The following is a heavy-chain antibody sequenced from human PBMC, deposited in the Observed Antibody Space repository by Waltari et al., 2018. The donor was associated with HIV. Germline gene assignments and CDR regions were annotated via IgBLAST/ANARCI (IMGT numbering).Heavy chain of an antibody. Sequence: TLSLTCTVSGGSISSSSYYWGWIRQPPGKGLEWIGSIYYSGSTYYNPSLKSRVTISVDTSKNQFSLKLSSVTAADTAVYYCATYYYDSSGYYSWGQGTLVTVSS. CDR1: GGSISSSSYY. V-gene: IGHV4-39*07. CDR3: ATYYYDSSGYYS. D-gene: IGHD3-22*01. J-gene: IGHJ4*02. CDR2: IYYSGST.